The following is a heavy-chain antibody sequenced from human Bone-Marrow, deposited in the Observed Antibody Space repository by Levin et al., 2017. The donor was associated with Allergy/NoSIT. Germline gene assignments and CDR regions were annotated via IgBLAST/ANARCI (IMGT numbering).Heavy chain of an antibody. V-gene: IGHV1-2*02. CDR1: GYSFTGYH. D-gene: IGHD2-8*01. Sequence: GASVKVSCKTSGYSFTGYHMYWVRQAPGQGLEWMGSINPNTGGTNYALKFQGRVTMTRDTPNSTVYMELNRLRSDDTAVYYCARGALGLIMVYAMNDYWGQGTQVTVSS. J-gene: IGHJ4*02. CDR2: INPNTGGT. CDR3: ARGALGLIMVYAMNDY.